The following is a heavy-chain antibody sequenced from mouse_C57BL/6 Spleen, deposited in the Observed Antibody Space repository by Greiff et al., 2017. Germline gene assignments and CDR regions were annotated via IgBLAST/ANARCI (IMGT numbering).Heavy chain of an antibody. V-gene: IGHV1-61*01. CDR2: IYPSDSET. Sequence: QVQLKQPGAELVRPGSSVKLSCKASGYTFTSYWMDWVKQRPGQGLEWIGNIYPSDSETHYNQKFKDKATLTVDKSSSTAYMQLSSLTSEDSAVYYCARGAEGYYGSRRAWFAYWGQGTLVTVSA. CDR1: GYTFTSYW. D-gene: IGHD2-1*01. CDR3: ARGAEGYYGSRRAWFAY. J-gene: IGHJ3*01.